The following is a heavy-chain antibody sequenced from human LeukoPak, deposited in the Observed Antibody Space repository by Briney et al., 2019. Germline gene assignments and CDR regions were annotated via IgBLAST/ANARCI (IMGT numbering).Heavy chain of an antibody. CDR2: ISYSGST. V-gene: IGHV4-59*08. CDR3: ARVVFSMTLSGNYYEMGLDY. J-gene: IGHJ4*02. D-gene: IGHD1-26*01. Sequence: PSETLSLTCTVSGGSISSYYWSWIRQPPGKGLEWIGYISYSGSTNYNPSLKSRVTISVDTSKNQFSLQLNSVTPEDTAVYYCARVVFSMTLSGNYYEMGLDYWGQGTPVTVSS. CDR1: GGSISSYY.